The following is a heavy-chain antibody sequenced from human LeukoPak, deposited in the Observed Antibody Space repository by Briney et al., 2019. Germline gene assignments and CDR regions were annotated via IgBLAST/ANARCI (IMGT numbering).Heavy chain of an antibody. V-gene: IGHV3-53*01. J-gene: IGHJ3*02. CDR3: ARLEWDLLVGTFDI. CDR1: GFTVSSNY. CDR2: IYSGGST. D-gene: IGHD1-26*01. Sequence: GGSLRLSCAASGFTVSSNYMSWVRQTPGKGLDWVSFIYSGGSTYYADSVKGRFTISRDNSKNTLYLQMNSLRAEDTAVYYCARLEWDLLVGTFDIWGQRTMVTVSS.